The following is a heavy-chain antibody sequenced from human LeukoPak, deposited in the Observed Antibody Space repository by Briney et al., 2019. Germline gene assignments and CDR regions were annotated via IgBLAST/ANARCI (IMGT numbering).Heavy chain of an antibody. D-gene: IGHD6-19*01. CDR2: FDPGDGET. CDR1: GYTLTELS. Sequence: EASVKVSCKVSGYTLTELSMHWVRQAPGKGLEWMGGFDPGDGETIYAQKFQGRVTMTEDTSTDTAYMELSSLRSEDTAVYYCATAKIQWLVRYYFDYWGQGTLVTVSS. CDR3: ATAKIQWLVRYYFDY. J-gene: IGHJ4*02. V-gene: IGHV1-24*01.